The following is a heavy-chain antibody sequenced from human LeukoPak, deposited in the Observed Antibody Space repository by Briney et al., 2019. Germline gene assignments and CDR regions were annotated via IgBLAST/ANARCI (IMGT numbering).Heavy chain of an antibody. J-gene: IGHJ4*02. CDR2: ISSSSSYI. CDR3: ARERNYDILTGTFDY. Sequence: GGSLRLSCAASGFTFSIYSMKWVRQAPGKGLEWVSSISSSSSYIYYADSVKGRFTISRDNAKNSLYLQMNSLRAEDTAVYYCARERNYDILTGTFDYWGQGTLVTFSS. CDR1: GFTFSIYS. D-gene: IGHD3-9*01. V-gene: IGHV3-21*01.